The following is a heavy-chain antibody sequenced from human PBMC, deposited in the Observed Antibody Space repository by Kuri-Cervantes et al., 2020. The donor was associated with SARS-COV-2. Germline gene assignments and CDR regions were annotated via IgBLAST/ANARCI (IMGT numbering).Heavy chain of an antibody. Sequence: GSLRLSCAVYGGSFSGYYWSWIRQPPGKGLEWIGEINHSGSTNYNPSLKSRVTISVDTSKNQFSLKLSSVTAADTAVYYCARGRIGYSSGWSYWYFDLWGRGTLVTVFS. CDR2: INHSGST. CDR3: ARGRIGYSSGWSYWYFDL. CDR1: GGSFSGYY. V-gene: IGHV4-34*01. J-gene: IGHJ2*01. D-gene: IGHD6-19*01.